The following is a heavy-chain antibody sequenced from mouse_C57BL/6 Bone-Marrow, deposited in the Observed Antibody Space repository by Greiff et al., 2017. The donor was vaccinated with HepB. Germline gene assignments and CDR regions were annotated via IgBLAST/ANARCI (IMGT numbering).Heavy chain of an antibody. J-gene: IGHJ2*01. CDR3: ARRTGSSYLYYVDY. CDR2: ISSGGSYT. Sequence: DVKLVESGGDLVKPGGSLKLSCAASGFTFSSYGMSWVRQTPDKRLEWVATISSGGSYTYYPDSVKGRFTISRDNAKNTLYLQMSSLKSEDTAMYYCARRTGSSYLYYVDYWGQGTTLTVSS. CDR1: GFTFSSYG. D-gene: IGHD1-1*01. V-gene: IGHV5-6*02.